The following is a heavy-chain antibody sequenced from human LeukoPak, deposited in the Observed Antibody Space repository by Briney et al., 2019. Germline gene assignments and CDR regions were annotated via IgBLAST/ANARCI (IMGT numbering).Heavy chain of an antibody. V-gene: IGHV3-69-1*02. CDR2: ISSASAI. D-gene: IGHD1-26*01. J-gene: IGHJ4*02. CDR3: ARDDKWAFDY. CDR1: GFPFANYA. Sequence: GSLSLSCAASGFPFANYALNWFRHTPGKGLEWLSYISSASAIYYADSVKGRFTISRDNAKKSLYLQFKSLRAEDTAVYYCARDDKWAFDYWGQGTLVTVSS.